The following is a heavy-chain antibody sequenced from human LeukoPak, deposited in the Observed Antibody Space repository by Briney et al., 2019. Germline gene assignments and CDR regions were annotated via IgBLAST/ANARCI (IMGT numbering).Heavy chain of an antibody. D-gene: IGHD5-18*01. Sequence: PGGSLRLSCAGSGFTFNTYWMHWLRQAPGKGPVWVSRINTDGSLASYADPVMGRFSLSRDNAMNTVYLQMNSLRAEDSAVYYCARFRGFTFGWHAFDIRGQGTVVTVSS. J-gene: IGHJ3*02. CDR3: ARFRGFTFGWHAFDI. CDR1: GFTFNTYW. V-gene: IGHV3-74*01. CDR2: INTDGSLA.